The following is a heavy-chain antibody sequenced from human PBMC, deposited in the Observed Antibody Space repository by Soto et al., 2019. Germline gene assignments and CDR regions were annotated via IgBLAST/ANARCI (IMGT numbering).Heavy chain of an antibody. CDR1: GGSISSYY. D-gene: IGHD3-16*01. V-gene: IGHV4-59*01. CDR3: ARVIRDYIWGSQNWVYYFDY. Sequence: SETLSLTCTVSGGSISSYYWSWIRQPPGKGLEWIGYIYYSGSTNYNPSLKSRVTISVDTSKNQFSLKLSSVTAADTAVYYCARVIRDYIWGSQNWVYYFDYWGQGTLVTVSS. J-gene: IGHJ4*02. CDR2: IYYSGST.